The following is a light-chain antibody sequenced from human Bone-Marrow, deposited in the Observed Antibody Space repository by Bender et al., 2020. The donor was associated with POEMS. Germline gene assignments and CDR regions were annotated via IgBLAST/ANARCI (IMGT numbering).Light chain of an antibody. CDR3: GSYTTSSTLGV. CDR2: EDS. CDR1: STDVGRYNL. J-gene: IGLJ3*02. V-gene: IGLV2-14*02. Sequence: QSALTQPASVSGSPGQSITISCAGSSTDVGRYNLVSWYQHHPGKAPKLMIFEDSNRPSGVSYRFSGSKSGNTASLTISGLQAEDEADYYCGSYTTSSTLGVFGGGTKLTVL.